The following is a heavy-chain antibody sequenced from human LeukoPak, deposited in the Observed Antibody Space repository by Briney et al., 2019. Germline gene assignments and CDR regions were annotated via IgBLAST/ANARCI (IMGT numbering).Heavy chain of an antibody. CDR3: ARGFCSSTICSIDY. J-gene: IGHJ4*02. V-gene: IGHV3-21*01. D-gene: IGHD2-2*01. Sequence: GGSLRLSCAASEFTFSSYSMNWVRQAPGKVLDWVSSISSGSDYIYYADSVKGRFTISRDNAKNSLYLQMNSLRAEDTAVYYCARGFCSSTICSIDYWGQGTLVTVSS. CDR2: ISSGSDYI. CDR1: EFTFSSYS.